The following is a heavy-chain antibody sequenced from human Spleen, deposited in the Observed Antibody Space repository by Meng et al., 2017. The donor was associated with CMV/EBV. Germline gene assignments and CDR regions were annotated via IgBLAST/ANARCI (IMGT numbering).Heavy chain of an antibody. J-gene: IGHJ4*02. CDR1: GGSISSSSYY. V-gene: IGHV4-39*01. Sequence: SETLSLTCTVSGGSISSSSYYWGWIRQPPGKGLEWIGSIYYSGSTYYNPSLKSRVTISVDTSKNQFSLKLSSVTAADTAVYYCARQGWGSSTKLFDYWGQGTLVTVSS. CDR3: ARQGWGSSTKLFDY. CDR2: IYYSGST. D-gene: IGHD6-6*01.